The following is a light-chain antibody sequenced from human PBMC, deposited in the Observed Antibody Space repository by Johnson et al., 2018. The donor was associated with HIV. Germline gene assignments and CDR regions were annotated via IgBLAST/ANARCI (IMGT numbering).Light chain of an antibody. CDR1: SSNIGNDS. Sequence: QSVLTQPPSVSAAPGQRVTISCSGSSSNIGNDSVSWYQQLPGTAPELLIYENNKRPSGIPDRFSGSKSGTSATLGITGLQTGDEADYYCGTWDSSLSAVPFGTGTKVTVL. V-gene: IGLV1-51*02. CDR2: ENN. CDR3: GTWDSSLSAVP. J-gene: IGLJ1*01.